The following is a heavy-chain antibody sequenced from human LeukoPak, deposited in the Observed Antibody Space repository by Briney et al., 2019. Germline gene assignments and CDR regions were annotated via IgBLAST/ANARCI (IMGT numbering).Heavy chain of an antibody. J-gene: IGHJ4*01. CDR1: GFTFSNSA. CDR2: LSGSGITT. Sequence: GGSLRLSCAASGFTFSNSAMSWVRQAPGKGLEWVSTLSGSGITTYYADSVKGRFTISRDNSKNTLYLQMSSLRAEDTAVYYCAKGIYSSGWSYFDYWGHGTLVTVSS. CDR3: AKGIYSSGWSYFDY. D-gene: IGHD6-19*01. V-gene: IGHV3-23*01.